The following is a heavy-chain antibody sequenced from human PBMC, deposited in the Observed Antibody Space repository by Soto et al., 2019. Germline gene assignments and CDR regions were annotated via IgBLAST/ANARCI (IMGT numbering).Heavy chain of an antibody. Sequence: PGGSLRLSCAASGFTFSSYWMTWVRQAPGKGLEWVANINQDGSEKYYMDSMKGRFTISRDNAKNSLLLQLNSLRAEDTAVYYCAKSYYYDRTGHAFDIWGQGTMVTVSS. V-gene: IGHV3-7*03. CDR3: AKSYYYDRTGHAFDI. CDR2: INQDGSEK. CDR1: GFTFSSYW. D-gene: IGHD3-22*01. J-gene: IGHJ3*02.